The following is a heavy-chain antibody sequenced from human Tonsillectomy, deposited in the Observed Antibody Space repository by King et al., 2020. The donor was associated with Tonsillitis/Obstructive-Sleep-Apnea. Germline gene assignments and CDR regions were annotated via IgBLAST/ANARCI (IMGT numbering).Heavy chain of an antibody. CDR3: ARAMDCSGGSCSSYYHDF. D-gene: IGHD2-15*01. J-gene: IGHJ4*01. CDR1: GFTFSSYA. Sequence: VQLVESGGGVVQPGRSLRLSCAASGFTFSSYAMHWVRQAPGKGLEWVAVISFDGGNKNYADSVKGRFTISRDNSKNTLFMQMNSLRPEDTAVFYCARAMDCSGGSCSSYYHDFWGQGTLVTVSS. V-gene: IGHV3-30*01. CDR2: ISFDGGNK.